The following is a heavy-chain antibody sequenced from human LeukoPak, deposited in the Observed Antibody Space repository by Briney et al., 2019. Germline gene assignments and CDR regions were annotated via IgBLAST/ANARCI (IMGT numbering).Heavy chain of an antibody. Sequence: GGSLRLSCAASGFTFSSYSMNWVRQAPGKGLEWVSSISSSSSYIYYADSVKGRFTISRDNAKNSLYLQMNSLRAEDTALYYCARGTGEMATIIDYWGQGTLVTVSS. CDR1: GFTFSSYS. J-gene: IGHJ4*02. D-gene: IGHD5-24*01. CDR3: ARGTGEMATIIDY. V-gene: IGHV3-21*04. CDR2: ISSSSSYI.